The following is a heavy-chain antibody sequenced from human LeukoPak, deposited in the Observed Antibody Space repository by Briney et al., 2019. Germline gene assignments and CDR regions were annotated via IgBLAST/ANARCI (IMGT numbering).Heavy chain of an antibody. CDR2: IYYSGST. J-gene: IGHJ4*02. V-gene: IGHV4-59*01. CDR1: GGSINTYY. Sequence: PSETLSLTCTVSGGSINTYYWSWIRQPPGKGLEWTGYIYYSGSTNYNPSLKSRVTISVDTSKNQFSLKLSSLTAADTAVYYCARHRGSGYPYFDYWGQGTLVTVSS. CDR3: ARHRGSGYPYFDY. D-gene: IGHD3-22*01.